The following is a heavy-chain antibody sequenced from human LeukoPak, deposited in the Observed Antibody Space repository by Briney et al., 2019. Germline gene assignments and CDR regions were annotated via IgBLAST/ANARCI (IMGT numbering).Heavy chain of an antibody. D-gene: IGHD3-3*01. Sequence: SEILSLTCTVSGDSISSSFYYWGWIRQPPGKGLEWIGNIYYSGSTYYNPSLKSRVTISVDTSKNQFSLKLSSVTAADTAVYYCATSASDFWSGYSYFDYWGQGTLVTVSS. J-gene: IGHJ4*02. CDR3: ATSASDFWSGYSYFDY. CDR1: GDSISSSFYY. CDR2: IYYSGST. V-gene: IGHV4-39*01.